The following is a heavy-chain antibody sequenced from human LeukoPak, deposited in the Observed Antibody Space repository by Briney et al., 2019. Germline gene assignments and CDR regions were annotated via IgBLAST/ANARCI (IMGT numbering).Heavy chain of an antibody. CDR2: IYYSGST. V-gene: IGHV4-38-2*02. CDR3: TREVEGYSYASGRFLHFDP. Sequence: PSETLSLTCTVSGYSISSGYYWGWIRQPPGKGLEWIGSIYYSGSTYYNPSLKSRVTISVDTSKNQFSLKLSSVTAADTAVYYCTREVEGYSYASGRFLHFDPWGQGTLVTVSS. J-gene: IGHJ5*02. CDR1: GYSISSGYY. D-gene: IGHD3-10*01.